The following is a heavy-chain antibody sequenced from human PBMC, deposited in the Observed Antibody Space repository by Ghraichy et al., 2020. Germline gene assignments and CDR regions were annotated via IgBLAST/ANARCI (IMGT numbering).Heavy chain of an antibody. CDR1: GFTFSSYA. V-gene: IGHV3-23*01. J-gene: IGHJ6*02. Sequence: GGSLRLSCAASGFTFSSYAMSWVRQAPGKGLEWVSGISGSGGSTYYVDSVTGRFTISRDNSKNTLNLQMNSLRAEDTAVYYCAKGIAAGTTTIAYYYKGLDAWGQGTTVTVPS. CDR3: AKGIAAGTTTIAYYYKGLDA. CDR2: ISGSGGST. D-gene: IGHD6-13*01.